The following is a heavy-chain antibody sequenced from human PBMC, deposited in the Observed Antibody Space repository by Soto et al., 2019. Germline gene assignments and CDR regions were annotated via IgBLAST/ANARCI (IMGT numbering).Heavy chain of an antibody. CDR3: ARIPHYDFWSGYYFTYYYYGMDV. D-gene: IGHD3-3*01. V-gene: IGHV4-30-4*01. CDR2: IYYSGST. CDR1: GGSISSGDYY. J-gene: IGHJ6*02. Sequence: SETLSLTCTVSGGSISSGDYYRSWIRQPPGKGLEWIGYIYYSGSTYNNPSLKSRVTISVDTSKNQFSLKLSSVTAADTAVYYCARIPHYDFWSGYYFTYYYYGMDVWGQGTTVTVSS.